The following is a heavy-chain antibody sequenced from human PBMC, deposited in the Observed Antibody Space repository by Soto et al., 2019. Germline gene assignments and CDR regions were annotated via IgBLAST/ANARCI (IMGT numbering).Heavy chain of an antibody. CDR2: IIPIFGTA. CDR1: GGTFSSYA. J-gene: IGHJ4*02. V-gene: IGHV1-69*06. Sequence: SVKVSCKASGGTFSSYAISWVRQAPGQGLEWMGGIIPIFGTANYAQKFQGRVTITADKSTSTAYMELSSLRSEDTAVYYCARHGASYYGSGNPGYFDYWGQGTLVTVSS. D-gene: IGHD3-10*01. CDR3: ARHGASYYGSGNPGYFDY.